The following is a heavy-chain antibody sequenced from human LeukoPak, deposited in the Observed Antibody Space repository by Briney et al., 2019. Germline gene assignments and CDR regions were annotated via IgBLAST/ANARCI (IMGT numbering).Heavy chain of an antibody. D-gene: IGHD3-22*01. CDR2: IRSKANSYAT. Sequence: GGSLRLSCAASGFTFSGSAMHWVRQASGKGLEWVGRIRSKANSYATAYAASVKGRFTISRGDSKNTAYLQMNSLKTEDTAVYYCTRSGYYYDSSGYFPLLWGQGTLVTVSS. J-gene: IGHJ4*02. CDR3: TRSGYYYDSSGYFPLL. V-gene: IGHV3-73*01. CDR1: GFTFSGSA.